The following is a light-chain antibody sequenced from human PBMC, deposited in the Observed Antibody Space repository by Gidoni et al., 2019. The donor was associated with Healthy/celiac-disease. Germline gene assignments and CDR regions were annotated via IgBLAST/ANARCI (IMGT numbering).Light chain of an antibody. CDR2: RDS. CDR1: NIGSKS. J-gene: IGLJ1*01. V-gene: IGLV3-9*01. Sequence: SYELTQPLSVSVALGPTAKITCGGNNIGSKSVHWYQQKPGQAPVLVIYRDSNRPSGIPERFSGSNSGNTATLTISRAQAGDEADYYCQVWDTRGVFGTGTKVTVL. CDR3: QVWDTRGV.